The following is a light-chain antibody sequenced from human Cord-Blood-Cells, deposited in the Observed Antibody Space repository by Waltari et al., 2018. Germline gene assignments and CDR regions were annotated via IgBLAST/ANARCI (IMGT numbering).Light chain of an antibody. CDR3: SSYTSSSTLYVV. CDR1: SSDVGGYNY. J-gene: IGLJ2*01. CDR2: DVS. V-gene: IGLV2-14*01. Sequence: QSAPTQPATVSGSPGQSIPISCTGTSSDVGGYNYVSWYQQNPGKAPKLMIYDVSNRPSGVSNRFSGLQAEDEADYYCSSYTSSSTLYVVFGGGTKLTVL.